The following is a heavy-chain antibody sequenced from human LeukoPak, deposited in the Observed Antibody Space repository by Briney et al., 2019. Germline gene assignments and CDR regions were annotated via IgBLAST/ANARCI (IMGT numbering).Heavy chain of an antibody. D-gene: IGHD3-22*01. Sequence: PSGTLSLTCAVSGGSISSSSWWSWVRQPPGKGLEWIGEIYHSGSTNYNPSLKSRVTISVDTSKNQFSLKLSSVTAADTAVYYCARLGGYYGSDYWGQGTLVTVSS. CDR2: IYHSGST. CDR3: ARLGGYYGSDY. J-gene: IGHJ4*02. CDR1: GGSISSSSW. V-gene: IGHV4-4*02.